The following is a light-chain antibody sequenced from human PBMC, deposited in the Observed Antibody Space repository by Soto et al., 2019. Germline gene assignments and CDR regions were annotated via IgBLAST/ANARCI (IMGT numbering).Light chain of an antibody. CDR2: KTS. J-gene: IGKJ1*01. CDR1: QSIGVW. CDR3: QQYINDSRT. Sequence: DIQMTQSPSTLSASVGDRVTITCRASQSIGVWLAWYQQKPGTAPKLLIYKTSTLDSGVPLRLSGSGSGTEFTLTISSLQPDDFATYYCQQYINDSRTFGQGTKVDIK. V-gene: IGKV1-5*03.